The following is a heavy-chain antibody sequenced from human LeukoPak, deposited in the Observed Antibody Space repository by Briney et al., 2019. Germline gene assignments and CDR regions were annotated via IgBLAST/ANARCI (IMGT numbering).Heavy chain of an antibody. J-gene: IGHJ2*01. V-gene: IGHV3-48*04. D-gene: IGHD7-27*01. CDR1: GFTFSSYS. CDR2: ISSSSSSI. CDR3: ARGRTGDSYWYFDL. Sequence: PGGPLRLACAASGFTFSSYSMNWVRQAPGKGLEWVSYISSSSSSIHYADSVKGRFTISRDNAKNSLYLQMNSLRGEDTAVYYCARGRTGDSYWYFDLWGRGTLVTVSS.